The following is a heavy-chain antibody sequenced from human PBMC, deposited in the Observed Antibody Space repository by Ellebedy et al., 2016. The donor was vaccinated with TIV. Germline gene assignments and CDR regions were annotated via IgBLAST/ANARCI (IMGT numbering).Heavy chain of an antibody. J-gene: IGHJ5*01. Sequence: AASVKVSCKASGYTFTGYYMHWVRQPPRQGLEWLGWINPNSGCTNSAQKFQGRVTMTRDTSISTAYMELSRLRSDDTAVYYCASLPHYGDPGPWGQGTLVTVSS. CDR1: GYTFTGYY. CDR2: INPNSGCT. V-gene: IGHV1-2*02. CDR3: ASLPHYGDPGP. D-gene: IGHD4-17*01.